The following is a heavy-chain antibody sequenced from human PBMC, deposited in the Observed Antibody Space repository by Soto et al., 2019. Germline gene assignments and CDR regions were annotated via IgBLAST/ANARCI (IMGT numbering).Heavy chain of an antibody. CDR1: GFTFSNYA. D-gene: IGHD3-22*01. Sequence: VGSLSLSCAASGFTFSNYAMSWVRQPPGKGLEWVSAISGSGGSTYYADSVKGRFTISRDNSKNMLYLQMNSVRAEDTAVYYCAKDYYDSSGYSYFDYWGQGTQVTVSS. CDR3: AKDYYDSSGYSYFDY. V-gene: IGHV3-23*01. J-gene: IGHJ4*02. CDR2: ISGSGGST.